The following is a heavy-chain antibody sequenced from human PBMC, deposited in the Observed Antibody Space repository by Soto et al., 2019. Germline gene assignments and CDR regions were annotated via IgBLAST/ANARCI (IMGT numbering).Heavy chain of an antibody. CDR3: VRYIFGRGCQI. D-gene: IGHD2-21*01. V-gene: IGHV1-8*01. CDR2: MHANSGDR. J-gene: IGHJ3*02. Sequence: ASVKVSWKASGDTFTNLDLNWVRQATGQGLEWVGWMHANSGDRGYAQKFQDRVTLTRDTSISTAYMELSSLRSEDTAVYYCVRYIFGRGCQIWRQGTKVTVSS. CDR1: GDTFTNLD.